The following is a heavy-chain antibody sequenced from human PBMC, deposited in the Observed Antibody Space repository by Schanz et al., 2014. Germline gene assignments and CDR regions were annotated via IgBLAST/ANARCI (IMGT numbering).Heavy chain of an antibody. CDR3: ARLDPYCRSGTCSRAFDF. J-gene: IGHJ4*02. V-gene: IGHV3-33*08. Sequence: VQLLESGGGLVQPGGSLRLSCAASGFTFGDYAMTWVRQAPGKGLEWVAVIWYDGSNKYYADSVKGRFTISRDSSKNTLFLQMNSLRTEDTAVYYCARLDPYCRSGTCSRAFDFWGQGTLVIVSS. D-gene: IGHD2-15*01. CDR1: GFTFGDYA. CDR2: IWYDGSNK.